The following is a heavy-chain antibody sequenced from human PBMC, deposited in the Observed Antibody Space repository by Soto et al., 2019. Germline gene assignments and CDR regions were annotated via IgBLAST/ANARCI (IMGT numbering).Heavy chain of an antibody. D-gene: IGHD3-3*01. CDR1: GFTFSRYT. CDR3: ASGRSPPLECLPTGWFDP. CDR2: ISSSSIYI. Sequence: GGSLRLSCAASGFTFSRYTMNWVRQAPGKGLEWVSSISSSSIYIYYADSVKGRFTISRDNAKNSLYLQMSSLKAEDTAIYYCASGRSPPLECLPTGWFDPWGQGTLVTVSS. V-gene: IGHV3-21*01. J-gene: IGHJ5*02.